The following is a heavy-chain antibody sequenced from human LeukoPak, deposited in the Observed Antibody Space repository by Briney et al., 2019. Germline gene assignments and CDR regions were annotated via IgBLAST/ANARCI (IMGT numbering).Heavy chain of an antibody. CDR2: IYYSGST. D-gene: IGHD2-2*02. Sequence: SETLSLTCTVSGGSISSYYWSWIRQPPGKGLEWSGYIYYSGSTNYNPSLKSRVTISVDTSKNQFSLKLSSVTAADTAVYYCARDVLYPRNDAFDIWGQGTMVTVSP. CDR1: GGSISSYY. J-gene: IGHJ3*02. CDR3: ARDVLYPRNDAFDI. V-gene: IGHV4-59*01.